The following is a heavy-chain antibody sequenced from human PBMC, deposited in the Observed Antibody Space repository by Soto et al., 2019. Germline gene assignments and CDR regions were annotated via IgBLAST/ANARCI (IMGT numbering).Heavy chain of an antibody. J-gene: IGHJ4*02. D-gene: IGHD1-26*01. CDR3: ARGVLGWELLSYFDY. CDR1: GGSISSYH. V-gene: IGHV4-59*01. Sequence: PSETLSLTCTVSGGSISSYHWSWIRQPPGKGLEWIGYIYYSGSTNYNPSLKSRVTISVDTSKNQFSLKLSSVTAADTAVYYCARGVLGWELLSYFDYWGQGTLVTVSS. CDR2: IYYSGST.